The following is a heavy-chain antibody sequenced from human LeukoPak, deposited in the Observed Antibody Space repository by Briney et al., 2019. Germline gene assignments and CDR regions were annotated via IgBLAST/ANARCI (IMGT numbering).Heavy chain of an antibody. Sequence: GGSLRLSCAASGFTFSTYAMSWVRQAPGKGLEWVSAISGSGSSTYYADSVKGRFTISRDNSKNTLYLQMNSLRAEDTAVYYCAKEFGSRFGVNDYWGQGTLVTVSS. CDR2: ISGSGSST. V-gene: IGHV3-23*01. J-gene: IGHJ4*02. D-gene: IGHD3-16*01. CDR3: AKEFGSRFGVNDY. CDR1: GFTFSTYA.